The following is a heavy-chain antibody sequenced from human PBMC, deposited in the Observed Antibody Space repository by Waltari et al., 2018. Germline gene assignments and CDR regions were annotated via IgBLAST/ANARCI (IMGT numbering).Heavy chain of an antibody. V-gene: IGHV3-30*02. D-gene: IGHD1-26*01. CDR2: IRYDGSNK. J-gene: IGHJ2*01. CDR3: PKAGGIVGARWYFDL. Sequence: QVQLVESGGGVVQPGGSLRLSCAASGFTFSSYGMHWVRQAPGKGLAWVAFIRYDGSNKYYADSVNGRFTISRDNSKNTLYLQMNSLRAEDTAVYYCPKAGGIVGARWYFDLWGRGTLVTVSS. CDR1: GFTFSSYG.